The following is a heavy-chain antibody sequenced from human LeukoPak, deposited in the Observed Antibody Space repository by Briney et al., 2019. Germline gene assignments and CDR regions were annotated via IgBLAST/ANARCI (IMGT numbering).Heavy chain of an antibody. V-gene: IGHV4-39*07. J-gene: IGHJ4*02. CDR3: ARDEVVPAARGDY. D-gene: IGHD2-2*01. CDR2: IYHSGST. Sequence: PSETLSLTCTVSGGSISSSSYYWGWIRQPPGKGLEWIGYIYHSGSTYYNPSLKSRVTISVDRSKNQFSLKLSSVTAADTAVYYCARDEVVPAARGDYWGQGTLVTVSS. CDR1: GGSISSSSYY.